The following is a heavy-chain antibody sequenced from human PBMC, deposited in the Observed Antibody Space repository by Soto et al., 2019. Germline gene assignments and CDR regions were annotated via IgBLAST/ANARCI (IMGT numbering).Heavy chain of an antibody. CDR2: ITWNSDTI. Sequence: SLRLSCADSGFTFDDYAFHWVLQAPGKGLEWVSGITWNSDTIGYADSVKGRFTISRDNAKNSLYLQMNSLRAEDTALYYCAKTTATTNYYYGMDVWGQGTTVTVSS. CDR3: AKTTATTNYYYGMDV. D-gene: IGHD4-17*01. CDR1: GFTFDDYA. J-gene: IGHJ6*02. V-gene: IGHV3-9*01.